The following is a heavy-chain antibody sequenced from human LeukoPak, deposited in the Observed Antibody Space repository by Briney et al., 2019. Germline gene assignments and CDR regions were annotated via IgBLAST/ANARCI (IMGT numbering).Heavy chain of an antibody. V-gene: IGHV1-24*01. Sequence: GASVKVSCKVSGKTLTQLSMHWVRQAPGKGLEWMGGFDPEDGETIHAQKLEGRLTMTEDTSTDTAYMELSGLRSDDTAVYYCPTGLQSFPVSVPGPFDYWGQGTLVTVSS. CDR3: PTGLQSFPVSVPGPFDY. CDR2: FDPEDGET. J-gene: IGHJ4*02. D-gene: IGHD3-16*01. CDR1: GKTLTQLS.